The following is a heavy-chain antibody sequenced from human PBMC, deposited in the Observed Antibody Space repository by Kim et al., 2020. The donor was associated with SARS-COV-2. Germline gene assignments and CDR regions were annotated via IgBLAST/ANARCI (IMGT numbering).Heavy chain of an antibody. V-gene: IGHV3-11*05. CDR1: GFTFSDYY. CDR2: ISSSSSYT. D-gene: IGHD3-22*01. J-gene: IGHJ4*02. Sequence: GGSLRRSCAASGFTFSDYYMSWIRQAPGKGLEWVSYISSSSSYTNYADSVKGLCTISRDNAKNSLYLQMNSLRAEDTAVYYCARDFYYDSSGYNIDYWGQGTLVTVSS. CDR3: ARDFYYDSSGYNIDY.